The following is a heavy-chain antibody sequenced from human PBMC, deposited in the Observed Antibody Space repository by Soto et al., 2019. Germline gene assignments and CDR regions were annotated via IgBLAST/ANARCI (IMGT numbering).Heavy chain of an antibody. CDR3: AKGITGPKGYDSSGYYSGLDY. CDR2: INPSGGST. CDR1: GYTFTSYY. Sequence: ASVKVSCKASGYTFTSYYIHWVRQAPGQGLEWMGIINPSGGSTIYAQKFQGRVTMTRDTSTSTVYMELSSLRSEDTAVYYCAKGITGPKGYDSSGYYSGLDYWGQGTLVTV. D-gene: IGHD3-22*01. V-gene: IGHV1-46*01. J-gene: IGHJ4*02.